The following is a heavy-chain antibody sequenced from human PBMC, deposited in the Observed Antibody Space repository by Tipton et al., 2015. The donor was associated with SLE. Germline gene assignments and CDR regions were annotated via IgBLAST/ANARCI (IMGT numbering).Heavy chain of an antibody. CDR2: IYYSGST. Sequence: TLSLTCTVSGGSISSSSYYWGWFRQPPGKGLEWIGSIYYSGSTYYNPSLKSRVTISVDTSKNQFSLKLSSVTAADTAVYYCATGRGYDFWAGDSPCYFDFWGQGCLVTVSS. V-gene: IGHV4-39*07. J-gene: IGHJ4*02. CDR3: ATGRGYDFWAGDSPCYFDF. D-gene: IGHD3-3*01. CDR1: GGSISSSSYY.